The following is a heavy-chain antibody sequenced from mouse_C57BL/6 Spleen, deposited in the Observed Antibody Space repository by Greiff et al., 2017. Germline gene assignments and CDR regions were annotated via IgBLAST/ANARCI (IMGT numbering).Heavy chain of an antibody. CDR2: IHPSDSDT. J-gene: IGHJ2*01. CDR1: GYTFTSYW. D-gene: IGHD1-1*01. V-gene: IGHV1-74*01. CDR3: AARNRITTVVPFDY. Sequence: QVQLQQPGAELVKPGASVKVSCKASGYTFTSYWMHWVKQRPGQGLEWIGRIHPSDSDTNYNQKFKGKATLTVDKSSSTAYMQLSSLTSEDSAVYYCAARNRITTVVPFDYWGQGTTRTVSS.